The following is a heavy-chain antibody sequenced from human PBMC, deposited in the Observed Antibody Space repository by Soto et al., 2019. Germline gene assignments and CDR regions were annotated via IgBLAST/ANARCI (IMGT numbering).Heavy chain of an antibody. V-gene: IGHV3-21*01. Sequence: LRLSCVASGFTFSSYSMNWVRQAPGKGLEWVSSISSSSSFIYYTDSVKGRFTISRDNAKNSLYLQMNSLRAEDTAVYYCARDMTSGTNDYWGQGTLVTVSS. D-gene: IGHD1-7*01. CDR2: ISSSSSFI. CDR1: GFTFSSYS. J-gene: IGHJ4*02. CDR3: ARDMTSGTNDY.